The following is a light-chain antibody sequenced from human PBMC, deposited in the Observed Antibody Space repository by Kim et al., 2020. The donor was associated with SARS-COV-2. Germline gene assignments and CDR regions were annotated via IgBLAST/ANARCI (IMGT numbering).Light chain of an antibody. J-gene: IGKJ3*01. CDR2: GAA. CDR3: QQYGSSQFT. V-gene: IGKV3-20*01. Sequence: PAEGPPPTGRASQSVERSYLARYPPKPGQAPRLLICGAASSATGIPDRFSGSGSGTDFTLTISRLGPEDFAVYYCQQYGSSQFTFGPGTKVDIK. CDR1: QSVERSY.